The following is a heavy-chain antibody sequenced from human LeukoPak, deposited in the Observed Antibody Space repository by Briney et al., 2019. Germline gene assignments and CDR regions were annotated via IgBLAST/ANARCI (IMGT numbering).Heavy chain of an antibody. V-gene: IGHV4-34*01. J-gene: IGHJ6*02. D-gene: IGHD3-3*01. CDR1: GGSFSGYY. CDR3: ARGKRFLERLLYRPHSYGMDV. Sequence: KPSETLSLTCAVYGGSFSGYYWSWIRQPPGKGLEWIGEINHSGSTNYNPSLKSRVTITVDTSKNQFSLKLSSVTAADTAVYYCARGKRFLERLLYRPHSYGMDVWGQGTTVTVSS. CDR2: INHSGST.